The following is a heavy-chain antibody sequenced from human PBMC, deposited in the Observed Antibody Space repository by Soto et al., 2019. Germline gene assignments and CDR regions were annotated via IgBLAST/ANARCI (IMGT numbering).Heavy chain of an antibody. Sequence: GGSLRLSCVASGFTFSTYVMNWFRQVPGKGLEWVSGISASGGSTYYAESVKGRFSISRDKSKNTLYLQMNSLRGDDTAVYYCAKDVADGYLTEAVTLDSWGQGTLVTVSS. V-gene: IGHV3-23*01. CDR3: AKDVADGYLTEAVTLDS. D-gene: IGHD5-12*01. J-gene: IGHJ4*02. CDR1: GFTFSTYV. CDR2: ISASGGST.